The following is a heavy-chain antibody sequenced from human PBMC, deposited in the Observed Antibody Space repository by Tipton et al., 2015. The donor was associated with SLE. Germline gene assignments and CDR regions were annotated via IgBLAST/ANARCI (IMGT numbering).Heavy chain of an antibody. D-gene: IGHD6-25*01. V-gene: IGHV4-39*07. J-gene: IGHJ4*02. CDR1: GGPIRNSPYY. CDR2: VFDTGYT. Sequence: TLSLTCHVAGGPIRNSPYYWAWIRQTRGKGLEWLGSVFDTGYTAYNPSLEGRVSLSVGTSNNEFSLKLSSVTAADTAVYFCARQDLGRAATLTFDIWGLGTLVTVSS. CDR3: ARQDLGRAATLTFDI.